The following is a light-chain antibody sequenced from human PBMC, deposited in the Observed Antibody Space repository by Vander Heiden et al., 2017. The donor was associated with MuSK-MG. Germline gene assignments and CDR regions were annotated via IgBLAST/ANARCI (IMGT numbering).Light chain of an antibody. V-gene: IGKV1-39*01. Sequence: DLQLTQPPSSLSASVGDRVTITCRASQSISSYLNWYQQKPGKAPKLLIYAASSLQSGVPSRFSGSGSGTDFTLTISSLQPEDFATYYCQQSYSTPITFGQGTRLEIK. CDR2: AAS. J-gene: IGKJ5*01. CDR1: QSISSY. CDR3: QQSYSTPIT.